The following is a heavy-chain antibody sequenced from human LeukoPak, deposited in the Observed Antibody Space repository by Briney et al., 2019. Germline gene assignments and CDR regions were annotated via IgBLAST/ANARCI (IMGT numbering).Heavy chain of an antibody. Sequence: GGSLRLSCAASGFTFSDYAMHWVRQAPGKGLEYVSAISTDGRGTYYANSVKGRFTISRDNSKNTLYLQMGSLRAEDMAVYYCEGAPAGTPRGSLYYWGQGTQVTVSS. CDR3: EGAPAGTPRGSLYY. CDR2: ISTDGRGT. V-gene: IGHV3-64*01. D-gene: IGHD6-19*01. J-gene: IGHJ4*02. CDR1: GFTFSDYA.